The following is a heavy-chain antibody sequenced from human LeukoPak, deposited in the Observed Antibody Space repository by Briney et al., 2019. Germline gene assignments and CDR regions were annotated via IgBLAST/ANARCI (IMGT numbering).Heavy chain of an antibody. J-gene: IGHJ4*02. CDR3: ARGEPDDPLWFGEPTKGYFDY. CDR1: GGSISSYY. D-gene: IGHD3-10*01. V-gene: IGHV4-59*08. Sequence: SETLSLTCTVSGGSISSYYWSWIRQPPGKGLEWIGYIYYSGSTNYNPSLKSRVTISVDTSKNQFSLKLSSVTAADTAVYYCARGEPDDPLWFGEPTKGYFDYWGQGTLVTVSS. CDR2: IYYSGST.